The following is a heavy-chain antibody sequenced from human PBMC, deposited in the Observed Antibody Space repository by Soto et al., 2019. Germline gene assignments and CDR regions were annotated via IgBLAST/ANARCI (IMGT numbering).Heavy chain of an antibody. J-gene: IGHJ6*02. CDR1: GGTFSSYA. CDR2: IIPISGTA. CDR3: ARSQGSSTSLEIYYYYYYRMDV. D-gene: IGHD2-2*01. Sequence: QVQLVQSGAEVKKPGSSVKVSCKASGGTFSSYAISWVRQAPGQGLEWMGGIIPISGTANYAQKFQGRVTITADESTSTAYMELSSLGSEDTAVYYCARSQGSSTSLEIYYYYYYRMDVWGQGTTVTVSS. V-gene: IGHV1-69*01.